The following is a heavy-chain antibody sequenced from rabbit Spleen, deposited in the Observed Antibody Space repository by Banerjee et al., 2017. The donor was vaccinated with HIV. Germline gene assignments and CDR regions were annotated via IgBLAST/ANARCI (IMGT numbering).Heavy chain of an antibody. D-gene: IGHD1-1*01. J-gene: IGHJ2*01. CDR2: IDGGSSGSP. CDR1: GFSFSNKAV. CDR3: AGDSDTSYASFPW. Sequence: QEQLVESGGGLVKPGASLTLTCKASGFSFSNKAVMCWVRQAPGKGLEWIACIDGGSSGSPRHASWEKARSPTPKPPSTTVPLKRPILKVANPATYFCAGDSDTSYASFPWGAPATLVPV. V-gene: IGHV1S45*01.